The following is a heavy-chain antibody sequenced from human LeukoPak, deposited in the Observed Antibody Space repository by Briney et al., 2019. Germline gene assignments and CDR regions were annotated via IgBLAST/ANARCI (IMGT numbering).Heavy chain of an antibody. V-gene: IGHV3-23*01. CDR3: AKGPKLGDGFHCDY. CDR1: GSIFDNYA. D-gene: IGHD5-24*01. CDR2: ISGSADNT. Sequence: QTGGSLRLSCVASGSIFDNYALSWVRQAPGKGLEWVSGISGSADNTYYADSVKGRFTISRDISKNTVYLQMNNLRVDDTAVYYCAKGPKLGDGFHCDYWGQGTLVTVSS. J-gene: IGHJ4*02.